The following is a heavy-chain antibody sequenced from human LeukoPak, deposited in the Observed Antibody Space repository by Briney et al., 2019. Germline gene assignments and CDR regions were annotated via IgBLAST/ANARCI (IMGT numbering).Heavy chain of an antibody. J-gene: IGHJ6*02. CDR3: ARNENNGMDV. CDR1: GFTFSTHT. CDR2: ISYDGTNK. V-gene: IGHV3-30-3*01. Sequence: GGSLRLSCGASGFTFSTHTMHWVRQAPGKGLEWVAAISYDGTNKYYGDSVKGRFTISRDNSKMTLYLQMNSLRTEDTALYYCARNENNGMDVWGHGTTVTVSS.